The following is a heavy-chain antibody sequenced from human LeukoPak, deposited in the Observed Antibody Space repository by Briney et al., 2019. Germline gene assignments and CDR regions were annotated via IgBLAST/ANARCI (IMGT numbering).Heavy chain of an antibody. CDR1: GGSFSGYY. D-gene: IGHD2-8*01. Sequence: SETLSLTCAVYGGSFSGYYWSWIRQPPGKGLEWIGEINHSGSTNYNPSLKSRVTISVDTSKNQFSLKLSSVTAADTAVYYCARGPLMVYFDYWGQGTLVTVSS. J-gene: IGHJ4*02. V-gene: IGHV4-34*01. CDR2: INHSGST. CDR3: ARGPLMVYFDY.